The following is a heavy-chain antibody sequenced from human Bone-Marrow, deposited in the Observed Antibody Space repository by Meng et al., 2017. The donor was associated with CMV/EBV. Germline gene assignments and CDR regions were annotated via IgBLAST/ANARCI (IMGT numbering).Heavy chain of an antibody. CDR3: TTEGYYDFWSGYLGGVGVDN. CDR1: GFTFSNAW. V-gene: IGHV3-15*01. J-gene: IGHJ4*02. Sequence: GGSLRLSCAASGFTFSNAWMSWVRQAPGKGLEWVGRIKSKTDGGTTDYAAPVKGRFTISRDDSKNTLYLQMNSLKTEDTAVYYCTTEGYYDFWSGYLGGVGVDNWGQGTLVTVSS. D-gene: IGHD3-3*01. CDR2: IKSKTDGGTT.